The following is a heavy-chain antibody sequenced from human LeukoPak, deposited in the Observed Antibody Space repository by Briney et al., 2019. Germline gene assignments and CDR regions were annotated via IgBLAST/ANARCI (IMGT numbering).Heavy chain of an antibody. D-gene: IGHD3-22*01. CDR3: AKVHYYDSSGYYYYYYGMDV. V-gene: IGHV3-23*01. Sequence: GSLRLSCAASGFTFSNYWMTWVRQVPGKGLEWVSGISGGGGSTYYADSVKGRFTISRDNSKNTLYLQMNSLRAEDTAVYYCAKVHYYDSSGYYYYYYGMDVWGQGTTVTVSS. J-gene: IGHJ6*02. CDR2: ISGGGGST. CDR1: GFTFSNYW.